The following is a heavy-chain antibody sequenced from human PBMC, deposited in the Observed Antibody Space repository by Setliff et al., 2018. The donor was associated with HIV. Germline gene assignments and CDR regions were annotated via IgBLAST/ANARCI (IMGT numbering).Heavy chain of an antibody. D-gene: IGHD1-1*01. V-gene: IGHV4-39*02. CDR2: IYYTGFA. CDR3: TREGRGDPAMATTRIDY. J-gene: IGHJ4*02. Sequence: SETLSLTCSVSGDSISSGSYFWGWIRQTPGKGLEWIGSIYYTGFAYYNPSLKSRVTISLDTSKTHFFLNLTSVTDADTAVYFCTREGRGDPAMATTRIDYWGQGKLVTAPQ. CDR1: GDSISSGSYF.